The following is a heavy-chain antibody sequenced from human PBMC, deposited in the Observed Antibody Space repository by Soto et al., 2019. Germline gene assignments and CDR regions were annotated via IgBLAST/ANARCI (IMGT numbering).Heavy chain of an antibody. CDR1: GGSISSGGYY. V-gene: IGHV4-31*03. CDR3: ARHVKYSSGWSDYFDY. J-gene: IGHJ4*02. D-gene: IGHD6-19*01. Sequence: SETLSLTCTVSGGSISSGGYYWSWIRQHPGKGLEWIGYIYYSGSTYYNPSLKSRVTISVDTSKNQFSLKLSSVTAADTAVYYCARHVKYSSGWSDYFDYWGQGTLVTVSS. CDR2: IYYSGST.